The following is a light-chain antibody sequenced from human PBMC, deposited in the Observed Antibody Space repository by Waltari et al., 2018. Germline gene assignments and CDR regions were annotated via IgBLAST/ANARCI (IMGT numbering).Light chain of an antibody. CDR1: SSDVGSYNL. CDR3: CSYAGSSLPYV. J-gene: IGLJ1*01. V-gene: IGLV2-23*01. Sequence: QSALTQPASVSGSPGQSITISCTGTSSDVGSYNLVSWYQHHPGKAPKLMIYEGSKRASWVSNRFSGSRSGNAASLTISGLQAEDEADYYCCSYAGSSLPYVFGTGTKVTVL. CDR2: EGS.